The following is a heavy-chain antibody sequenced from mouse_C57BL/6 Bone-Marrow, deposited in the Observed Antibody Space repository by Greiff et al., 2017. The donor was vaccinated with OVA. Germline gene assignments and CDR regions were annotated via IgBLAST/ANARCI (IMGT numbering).Heavy chain of an antibody. V-gene: IGHV5-16*01. D-gene: IGHD1-1*01. CDR1: GFTFSDYY. J-gene: IGHJ2*01. Sequence: EVKLVESEGGLVQPGSSMKLSCTASGFTFSDYYMAWVRQVPEKGLEWVANINYDGSSTYYLDSLKSRFIISRDNAKNILYMQMSSLKSEDTATYYGESYSYGSGWDFYYWGQGTTLTVSA. CDR3: ESYSYGSGWDFYY. CDR2: INYDGSST.